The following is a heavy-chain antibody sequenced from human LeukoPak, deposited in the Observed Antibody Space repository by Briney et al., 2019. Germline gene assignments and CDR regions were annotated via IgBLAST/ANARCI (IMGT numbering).Heavy chain of an antibody. D-gene: IGHD4-23*01. CDR1: GGSISSGGYY. V-gene: IGHV4-30-2*01. Sequence: SETLSLICNVSGGSISSGGYYWSWIRQPPGKGLEWIGYIYHSGSTYYNPSLKSRVTISVDRSKNQFPLKLSSVTAADTAVYYCARVFLSKRGNPFDYWGQGTLVTVSS. J-gene: IGHJ4*02. CDR3: ARVFLSKRGNPFDY. CDR2: IYHSGST.